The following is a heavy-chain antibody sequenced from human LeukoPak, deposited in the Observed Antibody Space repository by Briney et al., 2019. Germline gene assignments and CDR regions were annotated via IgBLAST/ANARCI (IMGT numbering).Heavy chain of an antibody. J-gene: IGHJ4*02. Sequence: ASVKVSCKASGNTFTSCDINWVRQATGQGLEWMGWMNPNSGNTGYAQKFQGRVTMTRNTSISTAYMELSSLRSEDTAVYYCARSIETLTYSSSWYFPVDYWGQGTLVTVSS. CDR1: GNTFTSCD. V-gene: IGHV1-8*01. CDR3: ARSIETLTYSSSWYFPVDY. D-gene: IGHD6-13*01. CDR2: MNPNSGNT.